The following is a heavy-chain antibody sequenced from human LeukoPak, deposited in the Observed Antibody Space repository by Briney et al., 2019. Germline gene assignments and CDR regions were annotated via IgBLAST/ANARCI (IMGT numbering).Heavy chain of an antibody. V-gene: IGHV4-39*07. D-gene: IGHD3-16*01. Sequence: KASETLSLTCTVSGGSISSSTFYWGWIRQPPGKGLEWIGSLYYSGSTYYNPSLKSRLTITIDTSKNQFSLKLSSVTAADTAVYYCASPLMITFGAKGQIDYWGQGTLVTVSS. CDR2: LYYSGST. CDR3: ASPLMITFGAKGQIDY. CDR1: GGSISSSTFY. J-gene: IGHJ4*02.